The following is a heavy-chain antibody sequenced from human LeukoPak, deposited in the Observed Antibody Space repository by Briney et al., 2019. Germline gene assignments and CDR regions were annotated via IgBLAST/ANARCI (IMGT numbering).Heavy chain of an antibody. J-gene: IGHJ4*02. D-gene: IGHD6-13*01. CDR3: ARVGIAAAASRGFFDY. CDR2: IYYSGSI. Sequence: SETLSLTCTVSGGSISNHYWSWIRQPPGKGLGWIGYIYYSGSINYNPSLKSRVTISVDTSKNQFSLKLSSVTAADTAVYYCARVGIAAAASRGFFDYWGQGTLVTVSS. V-gene: IGHV4-59*11. CDR1: GGSISNHY.